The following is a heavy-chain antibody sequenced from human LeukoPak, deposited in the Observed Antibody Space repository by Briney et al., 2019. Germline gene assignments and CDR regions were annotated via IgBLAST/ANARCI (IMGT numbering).Heavy chain of an antibody. Sequence: GGSLRLSCAASGFTFNTYSMNWVRQAPGKGLEWVSYISITSSPIYYADSVKGRFTISRDNARSSLHLQMNSLRDEDTAVYYGARDGSNSGPDFDYWGQGILVTVSS. CDR3: ARDGSNSGPDFDY. CDR1: GFTFNTYS. V-gene: IGHV3-48*02. D-gene: IGHD2/OR15-2a*01. J-gene: IGHJ4*02. CDR2: ISITSSPI.